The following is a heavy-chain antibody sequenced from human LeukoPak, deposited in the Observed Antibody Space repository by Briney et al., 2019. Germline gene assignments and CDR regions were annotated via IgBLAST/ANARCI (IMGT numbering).Heavy chain of an antibody. V-gene: IGHV4-61*02. CDR1: GGSISSGSYY. CDR2: VFASGST. D-gene: IGHD3-22*01. Sequence: SETLSPTCTVSGGSISSGSYYWSWIRQPAGKGPEWSGRVFASGSTNYNPSLKSRLTISIDTSKNQLSLKLRSVTAADTAVYYCARSRRSYFYDSRGFYPYYYYYMDVWGKGTTVTVSS. CDR3: ARSRRSYFYDSRGFYPYYYYYMDV. J-gene: IGHJ6*03.